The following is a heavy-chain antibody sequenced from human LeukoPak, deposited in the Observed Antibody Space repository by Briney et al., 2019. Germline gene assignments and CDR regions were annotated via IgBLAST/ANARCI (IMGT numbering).Heavy chain of an antibody. Sequence: SVKVSCKASGGTFSSYAISWVRQAPGQGLEWMGGIIPTFGTANYAQKFQGRVTITADESTSTAYMELSSLRSEDTAVYYCARGSLSGDYGDYWGQGTLVTVSS. V-gene: IGHV1-69*01. J-gene: IGHJ4*02. CDR1: GGTFSSYA. D-gene: IGHD4-17*01. CDR3: ARGSLSGDYGDY. CDR2: IIPTFGTA.